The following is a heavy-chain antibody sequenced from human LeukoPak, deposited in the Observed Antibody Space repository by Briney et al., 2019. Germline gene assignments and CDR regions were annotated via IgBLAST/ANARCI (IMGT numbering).Heavy chain of an antibody. D-gene: IGHD3-22*01. CDR2: IYYSGST. CDR1: GGSFSGYY. J-gene: IGHJ5*02. CDR3: ARGNSSGYLAWFAP. Sequence: SETLSLTCAVYGGSFSGYYWSWIRQPPGKGLEWIGYIYYSGSTNYNPSLKSRVTISVDTSKKQFSLKLNSVTAADTAVYYCARGNSSGYLAWFAPWGQGTLVTVSS. V-gene: IGHV4-59*01.